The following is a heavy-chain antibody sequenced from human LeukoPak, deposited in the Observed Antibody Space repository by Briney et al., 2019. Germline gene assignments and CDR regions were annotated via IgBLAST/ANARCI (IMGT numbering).Heavy chain of an antibody. CDR2: MYHRGNT. D-gene: IGHD6-6*01. CDR3: AREARLAYFDY. CDR1: GYSISSGYY. Sequence: PSETLSLTCTVSGYSISSGYYWSWIRQPPGKGLEWIGTMYHRGNTYYNPSLKSRVTISVDTSKNQFSLKLSSVTAADTAVYYCAREARLAYFDYWGQGTLVTVSS. V-gene: IGHV4-38-2*02. J-gene: IGHJ4*02.